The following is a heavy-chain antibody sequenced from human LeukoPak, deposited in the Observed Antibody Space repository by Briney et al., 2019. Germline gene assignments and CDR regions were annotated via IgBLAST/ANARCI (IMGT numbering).Heavy chain of an antibody. V-gene: IGHV3-48*03. CDR2: ISSSGSTI. CDR1: GFTFSSYE. Sequence: PGGSLRLSCAASGFTFSSYEMNWVRQAPGKGLEWVSYISSSGSTIYYADSVKGRFTISRDNAKNSLYLQMNSLRAEDTALYYCAKDRGRAVAGSEFDYWGQGTLVTVSS. CDR3: AKDRGRAVAGSEFDY. D-gene: IGHD6-19*01. J-gene: IGHJ4*02.